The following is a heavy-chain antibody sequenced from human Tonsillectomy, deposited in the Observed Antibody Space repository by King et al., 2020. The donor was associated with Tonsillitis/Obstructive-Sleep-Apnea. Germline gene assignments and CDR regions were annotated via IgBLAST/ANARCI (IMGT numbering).Heavy chain of an antibody. CDR2: LNKIFGPT. V-gene: IGHV3-23*04. Sequence: VQLVESGGGLVQPGGSLRLSCAASGFTLSSSSMSWVRQAPGKGLEWLAGLNKIFGPTYYADSLKGRFTIAGDDSTNTLFLQMSSLRAEDTAVYFCTKEHPSSGWPAFDYWGQGTLVTVSS. J-gene: IGHJ4*02. CDR1: GFTLSSSS. CDR3: TKEHPSSGWPAFDY. D-gene: IGHD6-19*01.